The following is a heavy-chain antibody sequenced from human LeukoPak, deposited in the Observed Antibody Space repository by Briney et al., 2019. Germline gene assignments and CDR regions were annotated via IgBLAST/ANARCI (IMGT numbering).Heavy chain of an antibody. J-gene: IGHJ5*02. V-gene: IGHV4-34*01. CDR1: GGSLSDYC. Sequence: SETLSLTCDVYGGSLSDYCWTWIRQTPGKGLEWIGHMNHLLVTTYNPSLESRVTISVDKSKNQFSLKLSSVTAADTAVYYCARDRYRLYSSGGWFDPWGQGTLVTVSS. D-gene: IGHD6-19*01. CDR2: MNHLLVT. CDR3: ARDRYRLYSSGGWFDP.